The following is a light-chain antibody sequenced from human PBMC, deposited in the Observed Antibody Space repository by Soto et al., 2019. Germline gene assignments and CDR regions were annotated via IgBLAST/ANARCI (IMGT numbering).Light chain of an antibody. Sequence: EIVLTQSPGTLSLSPGERATLSCRASQSVPVGWYQHQPGQAPRLLIFGESPRATGIPDRFSGSGSGTDFTLTISTLEPEYWAVYYCQQYGRSPRTFGQGTRVEIK. CDR1: QSVPV. V-gene: IGKV3-20*01. CDR2: GES. J-gene: IGKJ5*01. CDR3: QQYGRSPRT.